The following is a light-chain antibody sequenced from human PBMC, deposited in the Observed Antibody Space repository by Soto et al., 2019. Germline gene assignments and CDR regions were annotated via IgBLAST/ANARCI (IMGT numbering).Light chain of an antibody. V-gene: IGKV1-5*03. Sequence: DIQMTQSPSTLSASIGDGVAITCRASQSISTYLAWYQQKPGKAPKLLIYKASSLESGVPSRFSGSGSGAEFTLTISSLQPDDFATYYCQQYNTYSRTFGQGTKVDIK. CDR3: QQYNTYSRT. CDR1: QSISTY. J-gene: IGKJ1*01. CDR2: KAS.